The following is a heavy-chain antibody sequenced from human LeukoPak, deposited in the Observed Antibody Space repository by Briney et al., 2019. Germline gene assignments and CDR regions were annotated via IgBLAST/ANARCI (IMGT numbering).Heavy chain of an antibody. CDR3: AKDLGYQLLSYMDV. D-gene: IGHD2-2*01. V-gene: IGHV3-30-3*01. CDR1: GFTFSSYA. CDR2: ISYDGSNK. Sequence: GGSLRLSCAASGFTFSSYAMHWVRQAPGKGLEWVAVISYDGSNKYYADSVKGRFTISRDNSKNTLYLQMNSLRAEDTAVYYCAKDLGYQLLSYMDVWGKGTTVTVSS. J-gene: IGHJ6*03.